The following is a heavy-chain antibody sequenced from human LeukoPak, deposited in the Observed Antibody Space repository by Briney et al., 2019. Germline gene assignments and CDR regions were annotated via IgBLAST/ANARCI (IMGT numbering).Heavy chain of an antibody. CDR3: ARDRGFSYGIDF. CDR1: GFTFSNFY. D-gene: IGHD5-18*01. CDR2: IQQDGSEK. Sequence: GGSLRLSCAASGFTFSNFYMSWVRQAPGKGLEWVANIQQDGSEKYYVDSVKGRFTISRDNAKKSLFLQVSSLRGEDTAVYYCARDRGFSYGIDFWGQGTLVTVSS. V-gene: IGHV3-7*04. J-gene: IGHJ4*02.